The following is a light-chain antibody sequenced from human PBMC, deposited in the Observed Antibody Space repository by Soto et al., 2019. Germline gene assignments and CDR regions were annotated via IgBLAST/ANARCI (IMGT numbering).Light chain of an antibody. CDR1: QGVTTN. CDR3: HQYGSSPAT. CDR2: DVS. J-gene: IGKJ1*01. V-gene: IGKV3-15*01. Sequence: IVMTQAPDALSVSPGERAALSWVAGQGVTTNFAWYQQKSGQSPRLLIYDVSIRATGVPARFSGTGSETDFTLTISGLQSEDFAVYYCHQYGSSPATFGQGTKVDI.